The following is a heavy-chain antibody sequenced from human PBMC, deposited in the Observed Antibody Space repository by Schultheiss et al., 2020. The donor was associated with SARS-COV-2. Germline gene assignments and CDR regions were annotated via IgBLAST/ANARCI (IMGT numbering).Heavy chain of an antibody. CDR2: IYYSGST. V-gene: IGHV4-59*12. D-gene: IGHD3-9*01. CDR3: ARLRHDILTVKVRGYFDY. Sequence: SQTLSLTCTVSGGSISSYYWSWIRQPPGKGLEWIGYIYYSGSTNYNPSLKSRVTISVDTSKNQFSLKLSSVTAADTAVYYCARLRHDILTVKVRGYFDYWVQGTLVTVSS. CDR1: GGSISSYY. J-gene: IGHJ4*02.